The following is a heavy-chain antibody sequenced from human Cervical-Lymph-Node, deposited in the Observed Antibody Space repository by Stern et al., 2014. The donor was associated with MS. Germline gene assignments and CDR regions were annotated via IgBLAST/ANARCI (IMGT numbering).Heavy chain of an antibody. CDR3: ALSSETSDRWYSLGYDL. Sequence: VQLVEHVAEVTKPGSSAKVSCKASGGTFSKFPSSWVRQAPGQALEWMGGIFPVFGTPTYAQEFRGRVTITADVSTSTVYMELSSLRSDDTAVYYCALSSETSDRWYSLGYDLWGQGTLVTVSS. CDR1: GGTFSKFP. D-gene: IGHD6-13*01. CDR2: IFPVFGTP. V-gene: IGHV1-69*01. J-gene: IGHJ5*02.